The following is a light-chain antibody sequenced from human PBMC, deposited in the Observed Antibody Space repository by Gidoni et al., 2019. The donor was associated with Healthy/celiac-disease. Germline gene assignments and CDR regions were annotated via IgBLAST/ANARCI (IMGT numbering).Light chain of an antibody. CDR1: KLGDKY. CDR3: QTWDSSTVV. V-gene: IGLV3-1*01. CDR2: QDS. Sequence: YEVTQPPSVSVSPGQTASITCSGNKLGDKYACWYQQKPGQSPVLVIYQDSKRPSGIPERFSGSNSGNTATLTISGTQAMDEADYYCQTWDSSTVVFGGGTKLTGL. J-gene: IGLJ2*01.